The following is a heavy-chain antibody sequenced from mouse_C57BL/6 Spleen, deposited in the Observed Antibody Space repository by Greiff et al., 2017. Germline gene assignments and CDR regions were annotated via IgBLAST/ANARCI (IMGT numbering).Heavy chain of an antibody. CDR3: ARRDGYYDLDY. V-gene: IGHV1-81*01. J-gene: IGHJ4*01. Sequence: QVQLKESGAELARPGASVKLSCKASGYTFTSYGISWVKQRTGQGLEWIGEIYPRSGNTYYNEKFKGKATLTADKSSSTAYMELRSLTSEDSAVYFCARRDGYYDLDYWGQGTSVTVSS. CDR2: IYPRSGNT. D-gene: IGHD2-3*01. CDR1: GYTFTSYG.